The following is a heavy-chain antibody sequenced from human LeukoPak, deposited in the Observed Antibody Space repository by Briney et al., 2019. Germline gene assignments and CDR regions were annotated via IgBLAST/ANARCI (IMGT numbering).Heavy chain of an antibody. J-gene: IGHJ4*02. CDR3: ARGVEATFFDY. Sequence: GGSLRLSCAASGFTFSSYSMSWVRQAPGKGLEWVSVIYSGGSTYYADSVKGRFTISRDNSKNTLYLQMNSLRAEDTAVYYCARGVEATFFDYWGQGTLVTVSS. CDR2: IYSGGST. CDR1: GFTFSSYS. D-gene: IGHD1-26*01. V-gene: IGHV3-53*01.